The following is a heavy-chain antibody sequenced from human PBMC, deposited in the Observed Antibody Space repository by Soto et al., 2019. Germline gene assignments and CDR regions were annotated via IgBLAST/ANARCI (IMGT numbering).Heavy chain of an antibody. Sequence: SETLSLTCTVSGGSISGYYWSWIRQPPWKGLEWIGYIYYSGSTIYNPSLKSRGTISVDTPKTQFSLKLNSVTAADTAVYYCARARYDSSGYYYFDYWGQGTLVTVSS. CDR3: ARARYDSSGYYYFDY. CDR1: GGSISGYY. D-gene: IGHD3-22*01. V-gene: IGHV4-59*01. CDR2: IYYSGST. J-gene: IGHJ4*02.